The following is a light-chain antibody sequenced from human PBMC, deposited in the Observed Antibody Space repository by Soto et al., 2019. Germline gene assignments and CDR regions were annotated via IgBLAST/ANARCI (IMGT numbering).Light chain of an antibody. Sequence: QSVLTQPASVSGSPGQSITISCSGTNSDIGAYDYVSWYQQHPGEPPKLIIYNVNNRPSGVSFRFSGSKSANTASLTISGLQTEDEADYYCLSHTTRRIYVFGPGTKVTVL. CDR1: NSDIGAYDY. V-gene: IGLV2-14*03. CDR2: NVN. CDR3: LSHTTRRIYV. J-gene: IGLJ1*01.